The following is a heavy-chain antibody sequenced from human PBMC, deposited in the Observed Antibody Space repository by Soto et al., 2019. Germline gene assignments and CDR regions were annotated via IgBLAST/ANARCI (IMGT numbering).Heavy chain of an antibody. CDR3: TLLPTYGYYYYGMDV. CDR1: GFTFSSAL. J-gene: IGHJ6*02. V-gene: IGHV3-15*07. D-gene: IGHD3-10*01. CDR2: IKSKTDGGTT. Sequence: GGSLRLSCAASGFTFSSALMNWVRQAPGKGLEWVGRIKSKTDGGTTDYAAPVKGRFTISRDDSKNTLYLQMNSLKTEDTAVYYCTLLPTYGYYYYGMDVWGQGTTVTVSS.